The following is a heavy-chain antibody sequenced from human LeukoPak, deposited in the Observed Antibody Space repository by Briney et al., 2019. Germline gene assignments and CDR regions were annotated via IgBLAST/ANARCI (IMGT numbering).Heavy chain of an antibody. CDR1: GFTFDDYA. Sequence: PGRSLRLSCAASGFTFDDYAMHWVRQAPGKGLEWFSGISWNSGSIGYADSVKGRFTISRDNAKNSLYLQMNSLRAEDTALYYCAKDISSGWYDPFDYWGQGTLVTVSS. V-gene: IGHV3-9*01. J-gene: IGHJ4*02. CDR3: AKDISSGWYDPFDY. CDR2: ISWNSGSI. D-gene: IGHD6-19*01.